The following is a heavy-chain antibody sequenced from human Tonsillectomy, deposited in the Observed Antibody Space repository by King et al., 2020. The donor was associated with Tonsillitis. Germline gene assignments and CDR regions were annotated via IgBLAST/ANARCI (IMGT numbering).Heavy chain of an antibody. CDR1: GFTFSSAA. Sequence: VQLVESGGGVVQPGRSLRLSCAASGFTFSSAAMHWVRQAPGKGLEWVAVISFDGGKKYYADSVKGRFSISRDNFKNTVSLQMNSLRAGDTAVYYCAGLSQDVITVAGKGPFDIWGQGTLVTVSP. D-gene: IGHD6-19*01. CDR3: AGLSQDVITVAGKGPFDI. J-gene: IGHJ3*02. CDR2: ISFDGGKK. V-gene: IGHV3-30*01.